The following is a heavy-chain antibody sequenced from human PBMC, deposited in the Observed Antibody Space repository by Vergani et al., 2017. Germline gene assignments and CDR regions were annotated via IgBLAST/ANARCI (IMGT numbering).Heavy chain of an antibody. Sequence: QVQLQESGPGLVKPSETLSLTCTVSGGSISSSSYYWGWIRQPPGKGLEWIGSIYYSGSTYYNPSLKSRVTISVDTSKNQCSLKLSSVTAADTAVYYCARMYTAMAFFDYWGQGTLVTVSS. V-gene: IGHV4-39*01. J-gene: IGHJ4*02. D-gene: IGHD5-18*01. CDR3: ARMYTAMAFFDY. CDR2: IYYSGST. CDR1: GGSISSSSYY.